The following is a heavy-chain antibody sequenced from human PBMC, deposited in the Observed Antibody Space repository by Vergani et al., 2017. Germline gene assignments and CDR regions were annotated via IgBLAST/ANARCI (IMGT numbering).Heavy chain of an antibody. D-gene: IGHD2-15*01. CDR1: GFTFSSHA. CDR2: IHTSGST. CDR3: ARGSCFGGSCYKHLLDY. Sequence: VQLLQSEGAVVQPGGSLRLSCVASGFTFSSHAMSWVRQGHGQGLEWIGRIHTSGSTNYNPSRKSRVTMSEYTSKNQFSVNLTSVTAADTAVYFCARGSCFGGSCYKHLLDYWGQGILVTVSS. V-gene: IGHV4-4*07. J-gene: IGHJ4*02.